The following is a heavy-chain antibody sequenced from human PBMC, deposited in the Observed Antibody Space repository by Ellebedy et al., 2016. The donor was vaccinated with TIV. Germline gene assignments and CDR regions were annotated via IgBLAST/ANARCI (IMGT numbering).Heavy chain of an antibody. CDR3: ARTTYYYDSSGYLY. Sequence: MPSETLSLTCTVSGGSISSYYLSLIRQPPGKGLEWIGYTYYSGRSNYNPSLKSRVTISVDTSKNQFSLKLSSVTAADTAVYYCARTTYYYDSSGYLYWGQGTLVTVSS. CDR1: GGSISSYY. D-gene: IGHD3-22*01. J-gene: IGHJ4*02. V-gene: IGHV4-59*08. CDR2: TYYSGRS.